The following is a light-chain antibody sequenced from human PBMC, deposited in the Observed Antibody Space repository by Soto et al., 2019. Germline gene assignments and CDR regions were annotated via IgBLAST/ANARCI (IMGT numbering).Light chain of an antibody. CDR2: DVS. V-gene: IGLV2-14*03. CDR1: SSDIGGYNY. CDR3: SSYTSTSTLDV. J-gene: IGLJ1*01. Sequence: QSVLTQPASVSGSPGQSITISCTGTSSDIGGYNYVSWYQQLPGKVPKLIIYDVSNRPSGVSDRFSGSKSGNAASLTISGLQAEDEAEYYCSSYTSTSTLDVFGTGTKVTVL.